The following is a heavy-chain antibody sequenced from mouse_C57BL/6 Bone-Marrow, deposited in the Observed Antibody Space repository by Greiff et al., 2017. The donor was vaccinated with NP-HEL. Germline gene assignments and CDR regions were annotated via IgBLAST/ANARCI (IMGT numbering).Heavy chain of an antibody. V-gene: IGHV1-76*01. CDR3: ASCGNVYFDY. CDR2: IYPGSGNT. D-gene: IGHD2-1*01. J-gene: IGHJ2*01. CDR1: GYTFTDYY. Sequence: QVHVKQSGAELVRPGASVKLSCKASGYTFTDYYINWVKQKPGQGLEWIARIYPGSGNTYYNEKFKGKATLTAEKSSSTAYMQLSSLTSEDSAVYFCASCGNVYFDYWGQGTTLTVSS.